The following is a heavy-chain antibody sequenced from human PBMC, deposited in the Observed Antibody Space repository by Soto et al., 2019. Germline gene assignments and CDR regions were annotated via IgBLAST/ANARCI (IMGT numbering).Heavy chain of an antibody. CDR3: ARGITFGGVIPNYFDY. CDR2: IIPIFGTA. CDR1: GGTFSSYA. Sequence: QVQLVQSGAEVKKPGSSVKVSCKASGGTFSSYAISWVRQAPGQGLEWLGGIIPIFGTANYAQKFQGRVTITADESTSTAYLELSSLRSEDTALYYCARGITFGGVIPNYFDYWGQGTLVTVSS. D-gene: IGHD3-16*01. J-gene: IGHJ4*02. V-gene: IGHV1-69*01.